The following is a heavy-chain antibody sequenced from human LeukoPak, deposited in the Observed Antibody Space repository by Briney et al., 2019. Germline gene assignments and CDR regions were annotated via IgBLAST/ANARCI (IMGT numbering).Heavy chain of an antibody. J-gene: IGHJ6*02. CDR3: ARDREWLQFRGMDV. D-gene: IGHD3-3*01. V-gene: IGHV4-31*11. Sequence: PSETLSLTCAVYGGSFSGYYWTWIRQHPGKGLEWIGYIYYSGSTYYNPSLKSRVSISVDMSKNHFSLELRSVTAADTAVYYCARDREWLQFRGMDVWGQGTTVTVSS. CDR2: IYYSGST. CDR1: GGSFSGYY.